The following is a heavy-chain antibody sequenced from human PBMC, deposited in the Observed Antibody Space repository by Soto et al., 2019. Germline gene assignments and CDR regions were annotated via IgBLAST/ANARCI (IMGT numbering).Heavy chain of an antibody. V-gene: IGHV1-2*02. CDR1: GGTFGMYS. CDR2: INPNSGGT. CDR3: ARVLDIVGAMDY. D-gene: IGHD1-26*01. Sequence: ACLKVACKGAGGTFGMYSVSFVRQAPGQWLEWMGWINPNSGGTNYAQKFQGRVTMTRYTSISTAYMELSRLRSDDTAVYYCARVLDIVGAMDYWGQGTLVTVSS. J-gene: IGHJ4*02.